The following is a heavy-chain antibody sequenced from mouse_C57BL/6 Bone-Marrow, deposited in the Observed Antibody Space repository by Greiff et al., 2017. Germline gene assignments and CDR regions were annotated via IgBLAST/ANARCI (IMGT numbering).Heavy chain of an antibody. J-gene: IGHJ4*01. CDR1: GFTFSSYA. V-gene: IGHV5-4*01. CDR2: ISDGGSYT. Sequence: EVHLVESGGGLVKPGGSLKLSCAASGFTFSSYAMSWVRQTPEKRLEWVATISDGGSYTYYPDNVKGRFTISRDNAKNNLYLQMSHLKSEDTAMYYCARDPLAHYAMDYWGQGTSVTVSS. D-gene: IGHD4-1*01. CDR3: ARDPLAHYAMDY.